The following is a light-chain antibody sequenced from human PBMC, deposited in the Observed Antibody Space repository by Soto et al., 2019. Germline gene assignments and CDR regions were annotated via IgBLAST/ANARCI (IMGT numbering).Light chain of an antibody. V-gene: IGLV1-47*01. CDR3: AAWDDSPSGVV. CDR2: RNN. J-gene: IGLJ2*01. Sequence: QSVLTQPPSASGTPGQRVTISCSGSSSNIGSTYVYWYQQLPGTAPKLLIYRNNQRPSGVSDRFSGSKSGTSASLSISGLRSEDEADYYCAAWDDSPSGVVFGGGTKLTVL. CDR1: SSNIGSTY.